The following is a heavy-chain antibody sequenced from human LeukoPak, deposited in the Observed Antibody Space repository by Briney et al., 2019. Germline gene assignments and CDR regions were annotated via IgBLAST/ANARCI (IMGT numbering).Heavy chain of an antibody. V-gene: IGHV1-2*02. J-gene: IGHJ1*01. CDR1: GYSFTGYY. CDR2: IDPNSGGT. CDR3: ARDSVVVVPAAIPEYFQH. D-gene: IGHD2-2*01. Sequence: GASVNVSCKVSGYSFTGYYMRWVRQAPGQGHGRVGCIDPNSGGTNYAQKFQGRAIMTRDTSISTAYMELSRLRSDDTAVYYCARDSVVVVPAAIPEYFQHWGQGALVTVSS.